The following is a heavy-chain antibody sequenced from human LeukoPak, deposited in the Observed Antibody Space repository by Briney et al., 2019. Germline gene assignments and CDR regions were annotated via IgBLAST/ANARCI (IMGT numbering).Heavy chain of an antibody. Sequence: GGSLRLSCAASGFTFSSYAMSWVRQAPGKGLEWVSAISGSGGSTYYADSVRGRFTISRDNSKNTLYLQMNSLRAEDTAVYYCAKDPGYCSSTSCEGWFAYWGQGTLVTVSS. J-gene: IGHJ4*02. CDR2: ISGSGGST. V-gene: IGHV3-23*01. CDR1: GFTFSSYA. CDR3: AKDPGYCSSTSCEGWFAY. D-gene: IGHD2-2*01.